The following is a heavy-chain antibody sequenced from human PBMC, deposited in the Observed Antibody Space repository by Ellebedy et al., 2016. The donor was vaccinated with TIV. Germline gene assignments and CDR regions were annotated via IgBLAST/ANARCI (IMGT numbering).Heavy chain of an antibody. CDR1: GGTFSSYA. Sequence: SVKVSCXASGGTFSSYAISWVRQAPGQGLEWMGGIIPIFGTANYAQKFQGRVTITADESTSTAYMELRSLRSDDTAVYYCARARYSGSYYGDYWGQGTLVTVSS. CDR3: ARARYSGSYYGDY. CDR2: IIPIFGTA. J-gene: IGHJ4*02. D-gene: IGHD1-26*01. V-gene: IGHV1-69*13.